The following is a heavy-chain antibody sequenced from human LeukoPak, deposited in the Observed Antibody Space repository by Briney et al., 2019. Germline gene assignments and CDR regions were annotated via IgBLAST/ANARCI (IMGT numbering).Heavy chain of an antibody. D-gene: IGHD1-1*01. CDR3: AHMVIGLEPLR. Sequence: SGPTLVNPPQPLTLTCTFSGFSLRTRGVGVGWIRQPPGKALEWLALIYWDDDKRYSPSLKSRPTITKDTSKNQVVLTMTNMDPVDTATYYCAHMVIGLEPLRWGQGTLVTVSS. J-gene: IGHJ4*02. CDR1: GFSLRTRGVG. V-gene: IGHV2-5*02. CDR2: IYWDDDK.